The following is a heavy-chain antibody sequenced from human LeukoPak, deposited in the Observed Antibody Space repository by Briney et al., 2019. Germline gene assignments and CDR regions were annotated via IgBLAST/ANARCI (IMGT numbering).Heavy chain of an antibody. CDR2: INPSGGST. V-gene: IGHV1-46*01. Sequence: GASVKVSCKASGYTFTSYYMHWVRQALGQGLEWMGIINPSGGSTSYAQKFQGRVTMTRDTSTSTVYMELSSLRSEDAAVYYCARGSSGWYSVAYWGQGTLVTVSS. CDR3: ARGSSGWYSVAY. J-gene: IGHJ4*02. CDR1: GYTFTSYY. D-gene: IGHD6-19*01.